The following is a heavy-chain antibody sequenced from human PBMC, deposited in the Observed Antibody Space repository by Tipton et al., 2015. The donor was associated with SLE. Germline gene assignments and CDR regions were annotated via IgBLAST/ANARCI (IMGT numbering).Heavy chain of an antibody. Sequence: TLSLTCTVSGGSISSSSYYWGWIRQPPGKGLEWIGGIYYSGSTYYNPSLKSRVTISVDTSKNQFSLKLSSVTAADTAVYYCARLGASDAFDIWGQGTMVTVSS. CDR2: IYYSGST. CDR1: GGSISSSSYY. D-gene: IGHD1-26*01. CDR3: ARLGASDAFDI. J-gene: IGHJ3*02. V-gene: IGHV4-39*07.